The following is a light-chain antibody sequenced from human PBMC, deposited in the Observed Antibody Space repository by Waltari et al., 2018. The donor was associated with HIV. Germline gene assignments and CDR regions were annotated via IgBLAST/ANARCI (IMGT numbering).Light chain of an antibody. CDR2: DDG. Sequence: SYVLTQPPSVSVAPGQTARITCGGNNIGTKSVHWYQHKPGQAPVLVIYDDGDRPSGIPAGFAGSHSGNTATLTIRRVEAGDEADYYCQVWDSSSDHYVFGSGSKVTV. CDR1: NIGTKS. CDR3: QVWDSSSDHYV. J-gene: IGLJ1*01. V-gene: IGLV3-21*02.